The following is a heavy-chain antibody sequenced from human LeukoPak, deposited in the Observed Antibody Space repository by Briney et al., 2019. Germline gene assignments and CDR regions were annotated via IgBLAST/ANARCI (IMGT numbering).Heavy chain of an antibody. D-gene: IGHD3-3*01. CDR3: ARVEGYFDY. CDR2: ISSSGSTI. J-gene: IGHJ4*02. V-gene: IGHV3-48*03. Sequence: GGSLRLSCAASGFTLSSYEINWVRQAPGKGLEWVSYISSSGSTIYYADSVKGRFTISRDNAKNSLYLQMNSLRAEDTAVYYCARVEGYFDYWGQGTLVTVSS. CDR1: GFTLSSYE.